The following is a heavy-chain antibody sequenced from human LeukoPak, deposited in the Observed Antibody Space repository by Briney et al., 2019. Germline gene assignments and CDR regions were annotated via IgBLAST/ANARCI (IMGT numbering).Heavy chain of an antibody. CDR2: IYYSGST. D-gene: IGHD3-3*01. J-gene: IGHJ4*02. CDR3: ARDGVVPARYYFDY. V-gene: IGHV4-59*01. CDR1: GGSISSYH. Sequence: SETLSLTCTVSGGSISSYHWSWIRQPPGKGLEWIGYIYYSGSTNYNPSLKSRVTISVDTSKNQFSLKLSSVTAADTAVYYCARDGVVPARYYFDYWGQGTLVTVSS.